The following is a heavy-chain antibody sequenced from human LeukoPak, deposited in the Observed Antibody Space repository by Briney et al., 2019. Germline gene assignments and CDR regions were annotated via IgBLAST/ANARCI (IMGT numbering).Heavy chain of an antibody. V-gene: IGHV4-34*01. CDR3: ARGPLTSGWFSEPIL. Sequence: SETLSLTCAVFGGSLSDYYWSWVRQSPGKGLEWIGEVHQTAGATYNPSLKSRVTISLDTSNNQFSLGVSSVTAADTAVYYCARGPLTSGWFSEPILWGQGTLVTVSS. D-gene: IGHD6-13*01. CDR2: VHQTAGA. CDR1: GGSLSDYY. J-gene: IGHJ4*02.